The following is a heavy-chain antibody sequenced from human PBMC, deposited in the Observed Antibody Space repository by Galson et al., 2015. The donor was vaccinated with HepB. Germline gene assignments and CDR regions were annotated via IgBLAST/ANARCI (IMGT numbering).Heavy chain of an antibody. CDR1: GFSLTTSGMC. CDR2: IDGDDDK. D-gene: IGHD5-12*01. CDR3: ARTSTRSGYATYGMDV. V-gene: IGHV2-70*11. Sequence: PALVKPTQTLTLTCTFSGFSLTTSGMCVSWIRQPPGKALEWLARIDGDDDKYYSTSLRTRLTISKDTSKKQVVLTMTNMNPVDTATYYCARTSTRSGYATYGMDVWGQGTTVTVS. J-gene: IGHJ6*02.